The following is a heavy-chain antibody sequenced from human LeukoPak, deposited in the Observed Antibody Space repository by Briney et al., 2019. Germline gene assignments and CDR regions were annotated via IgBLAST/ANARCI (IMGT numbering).Heavy chain of an antibody. V-gene: IGHV3-49*04. CDR3: TTDASYDYVWGSYRYTVPFDY. CDR2: IRSKAYGGTI. Sequence: GGSLRLSCTASGFTFGDYAMTWVRQAPGKGLEWVGFIRSKAYGGTIEYAASVKGRFTISRDDSKNIAYLQLNSLKTEDTAVYYCTTDASYDYVWGSYRYTVPFDYWGQGTLVTVSS. D-gene: IGHD3-16*02. J-gene: IGHJ4*02. CDR1: GFTFGDYA.